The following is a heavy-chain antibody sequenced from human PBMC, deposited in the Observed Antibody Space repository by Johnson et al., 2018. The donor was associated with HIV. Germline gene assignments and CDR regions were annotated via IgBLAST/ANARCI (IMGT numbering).Heavy chain of an antibody. CDR3: AREGGNNWNDIAFDI. CDR1: GFSVSSNY. J-gene: IGHJ3*02. D-gene: IGHD1-1*01. V-gene: IGHV3-33*08. Sequence: QVQLVESGGGLIQSGGSLRLSCAASGFSVSSNYMSWVRQAPGKGLEWVAVIWYAGSNEHYADSVKGRFTISRDNSKNTLYLQMNSLRAEETAVYYCAREGGNNWNDIAFDIWGQGTMVTVSS. CDR2: IWYAGSNE.